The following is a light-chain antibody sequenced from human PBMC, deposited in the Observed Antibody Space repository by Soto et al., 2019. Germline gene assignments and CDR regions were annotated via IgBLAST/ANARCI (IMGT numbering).Light chain of an antibody. Sequence: EIVLTQSPATLSLSPGERATLSCRASQSVSSYLAWYQQKPGQAPRLLISDAANRATGIPARFSGSRSGTDITLTISSLAPEDFAVYYCQQRSNWPPTFGQGTRLEIK. J-gene: IGKJ5*01. CDR3: QQRSNWPPT. V-gene: IGKV3-11*01. CDR1: QSVSSY. CDR2: DAA.